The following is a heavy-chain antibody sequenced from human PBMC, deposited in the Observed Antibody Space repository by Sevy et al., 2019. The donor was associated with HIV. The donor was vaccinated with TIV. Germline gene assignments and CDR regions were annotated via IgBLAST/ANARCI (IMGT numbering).Heavy chain of an antibody. Sequence: GGSLRLSCAASGFTFSSYGMHWVRQAPGKGLEWVAVISYDGSNKYYADSVKGRFTISRDNSKNTLYLQMNSLRAEDTAVYYGAKDPNYYDSKEYYFDYWGQGTRVTVSS. D-gene: IGHD3-22*01. CDR1: GFTFSSYG. CDR3: AKDPNYYDSKEYYFDY. J-gene: IGHJ4*02. CDR2: ISYDGSNK. V-gene: IGHV3-30*18.